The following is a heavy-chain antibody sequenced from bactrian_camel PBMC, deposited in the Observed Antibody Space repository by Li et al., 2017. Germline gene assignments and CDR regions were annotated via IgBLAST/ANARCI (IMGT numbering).Heavy chain of an antibody. CDR1: GVTTGTYC. J-gene: IGHJ4*01. CDR2: IAQNDNT. Sequence: HVQLVESGGGSVQPGGSLRLSCVASGVTTGTYCLAWFRQVSGKEREGVAAIAQNDNTWYTESVKGRFTVSRNYTENVLTLYLQMNSVTPEDTAMYYCGVRGYYCSGSWCYPRGLDYWGQGTQVTVS. V-gene: IGHV3S55*01. CDR3: GVRGYYCSGSWCYPRGLDY. D-gene: IGHD3*01.